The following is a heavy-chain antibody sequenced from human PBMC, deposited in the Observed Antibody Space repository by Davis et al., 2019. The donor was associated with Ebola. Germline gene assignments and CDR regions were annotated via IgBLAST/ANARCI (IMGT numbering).Heavy chain of an antibody. J-gene: IGHJ6*02. D-gene: IGHD3-3*01. CDR1: GYTFTSYY. Sequence: SVPVSRKPSGYTFTSYYTHSVRQAPGQGLEWLGWLNPNSGGTNSAQKFQGWVTMTRDTSISTAYMELSSLRSEETAVYYWAREGVTIFGVVTRGFGVWGQGTTVTVSS. CDR2: LNPNSGGT. CDR3: AREGVTIFGVVTRGFGV. V-gene: IGHV1-2*04.